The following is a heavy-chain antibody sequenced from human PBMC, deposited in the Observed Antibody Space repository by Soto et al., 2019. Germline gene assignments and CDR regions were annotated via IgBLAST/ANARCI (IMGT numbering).Heavy chain of an antibody. D-gene: IGHD4-17*01. V-gene: IGHV4-4*02. CDR3: ARYDFGIFDY. Sequence: SETLSLTCAVSGDSISSIYWWSLVLQPPGKGLEWIVEIYHSETTNYNPSLKSRVTLSIDKSKNQFSLMLTSVTAADTAAYFCARYDFGIFDYWGHGILVTVSS. CDR1: GDSISSIYW. CDR2: IYHSETT. J-gene: IGHJ4*01.